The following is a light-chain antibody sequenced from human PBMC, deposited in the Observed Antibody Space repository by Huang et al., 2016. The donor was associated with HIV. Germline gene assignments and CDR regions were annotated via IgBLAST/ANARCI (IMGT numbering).Light chain of an antibody. CDR2: TVS. CDR3: QQSFSVPRT. CDR1: QNITKS. J-gene: IGKJ1*01. V-gene: IGKV1-39*01. Sequence: DIPMTPSPPSLSASVGDRVPFTCRADQNITKSLNCDQQKPGKAPKLLIYTVSTLESGVPSRFSGSGAGLRFTRNIGNLQHEDFATYYCQQSFSVPRTFG.